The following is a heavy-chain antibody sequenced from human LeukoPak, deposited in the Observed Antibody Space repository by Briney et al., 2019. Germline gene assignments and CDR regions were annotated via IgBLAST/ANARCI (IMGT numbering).Heavy chain of an antibody. Sequence: SGGSLRLSCAASGFTFSSYAMHWVRQAPGKGLEYVSAISSNGGSTYYANSVKGRFTISRDNSKNTLYLQMGSLRAEDMAVYYCARDAAGTCLDYWGQGTLVTVSS. CDR3: ARDAAGTCLDY. J-gene: IGHJ4*02. CDR1: GFTFSSYA. CDR2: ISSNGGST. D-gene: IGHD1-7*01. V-gene: IGHV3-64*01.